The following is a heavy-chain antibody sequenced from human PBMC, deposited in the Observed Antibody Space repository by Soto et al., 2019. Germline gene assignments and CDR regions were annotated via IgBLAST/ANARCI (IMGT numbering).Heavy chain of an antibody. CDR2: IWYDGSNK. CDR3: ARDRRFLEWLDY. Sequence: QMHLVESGGGVVQPGRSLTLSCVASGFTFTSYGIHWVRQAPGKGLEWVAVIWYDGSNKYYGDCVKGRFSNTRDKSNNTLYLQMNTLRAADTAVYYCARDRRFLEWLDYWGQGTLVSVSS. CDR1: GFTFTSYG. D-gene: IGHD3-3*01. V-gene: IGHV3-33*01. J-gene: IGHJ4*02.